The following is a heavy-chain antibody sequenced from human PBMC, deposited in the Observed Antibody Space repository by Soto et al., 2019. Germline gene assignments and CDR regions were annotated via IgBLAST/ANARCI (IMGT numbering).Heavy chain of an antibody. CDR2: IDPIDSKT. J-gene: IGHJ6*02. Sequence: ESLKISCKGSGYNFDTYWINWVRQTPGKGLEWMGRIDPIDSKTKYSPSLEGHITISVDKSISTTYLQWSSLKASDTAIYYCARRIAAAGGYYYYAFDVWGQGTAVT. D-gene: IGHD6-13*01. CDR3: ARRIAAAGGYYYYAFDV. CDR1: GYNFDTYW. V-gene: IGHV5-10-1*01.